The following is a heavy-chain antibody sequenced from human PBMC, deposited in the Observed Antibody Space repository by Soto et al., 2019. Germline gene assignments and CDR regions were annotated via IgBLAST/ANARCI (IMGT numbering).Heavy chain of an antibody. CDR2: IIPIFGTA. CDR1: GGTFSSYA. V-gene: IGHV1-69*12. D-gene: IGHD2-15*01. J-gene: IGHJ4*02. CDR3: ARESRYCSGGSCYFLPGIDY. Sequence: HVQLVQSGAEVKKPGSSVKVSCKASGGTFSSYAISLVRQAPGQGLEWMGGIIPIFGTANYAQKLQGRVKLTADESTSTAYMEMSRLRSEDTAVYYCARESRYCSGGSCYFLPGIDYWGQGTLVTVSS.